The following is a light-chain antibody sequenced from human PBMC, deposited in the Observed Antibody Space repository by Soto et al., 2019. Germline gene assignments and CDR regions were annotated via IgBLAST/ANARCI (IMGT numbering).Light chain of an antibody. Sequence: DILMTQSPSTLSAFVGDRVTITCRASQSISLWLAWYQQKPGKAPRLLIYDVSTLESGVPSRFSGSGSGTEFSLTIKSLEPHDFATYYCQQYNSYSWTFGQGTKVEIK. V-gene: IGKV1-5*01. J-gene: IGKJ1*01. CDR3: QQYNSYSWT. CDR2: DVS. CDR1: QSISLW.